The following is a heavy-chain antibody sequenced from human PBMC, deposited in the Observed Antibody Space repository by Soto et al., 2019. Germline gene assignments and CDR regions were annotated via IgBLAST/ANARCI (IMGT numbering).Heavy chain of an antibody. D-gene: IGHD3-10*01. CDR3: ARGPSMGWFDP. CDR2: INHSGST. Sequence: SETLSLTCAVYDGSFRGYYWSWIRQPPGKGLEWIGEINHSGSTNYNPSLKSRVTISVDTSKNQFSLKLSSVTAADTAVYYCARGPSMGWFDPWGQGTLVTVSS. J-gene: IGHJ5*02. V-gene: IGHV4-34*01. CDR1: DGSFRGYY.